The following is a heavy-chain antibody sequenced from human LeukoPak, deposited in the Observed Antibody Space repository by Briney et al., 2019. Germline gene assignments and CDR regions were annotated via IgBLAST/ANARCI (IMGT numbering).Heavy chain of an antibody. J-gene: IGHJ4*02. CDR1: GGSCSGYY. D-gene: IGHD2-2*01. V-gene: IGHV4-34*01. CDR2: INHSGST. Sequence: SETLSLTCAVDGGSCSGYYWSWLRQPPGKGREGGGEINHSGSTNYNPSLKSRVTISVDTSKNQFSLKLSSVTAADTAVYYCARGLFDIVVVPAAPYFDYWGQGTLVTVSS. CDR3: ARGLFDIVVVPAAPYFDY.